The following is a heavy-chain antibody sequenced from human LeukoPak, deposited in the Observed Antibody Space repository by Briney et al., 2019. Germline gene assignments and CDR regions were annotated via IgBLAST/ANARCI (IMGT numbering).Heavy chain of an antibody. CDR2: IYYSGST. CDR3: ARDGYYDNSEFAFDI. CDR1: GDSISSYY. Sequence: SETLSLTCTVSGDSISSYYWSWLRQPPGKGLEWLGYIYYSGSTNYNPSLKSRVTISVDTSKNQFSLKLSSVTAADTAVYYCARDGYYDNSEFAFDIWGQGTMVTVPS. D-gene: IGHD3-22*01. V-gene: IGHV4-59*01. J-gene: IGHJ3*02.